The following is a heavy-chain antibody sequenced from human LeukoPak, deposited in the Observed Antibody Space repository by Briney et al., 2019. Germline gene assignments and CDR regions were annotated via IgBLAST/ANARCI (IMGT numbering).Heavy chain of an antibody. J-gene: IGHJ6*03. Sequence: GGSLRLSCAASGFTFSSYEMNWVRQAPGKGLEWVSYISSSGSTIYYADSVKGRFTISRDNAKNSLYLQMNSLRAEDTALYYCARNGNPNYPYFYMDVWGKGTTVTISS. CDR2: ISSSGSTI. D-gene: IGHD1-14*01. V-gene: IGHV3-48*03. CDR1: GFTFSSYE. CDR3: ARNGNPNYPYFYMDV.